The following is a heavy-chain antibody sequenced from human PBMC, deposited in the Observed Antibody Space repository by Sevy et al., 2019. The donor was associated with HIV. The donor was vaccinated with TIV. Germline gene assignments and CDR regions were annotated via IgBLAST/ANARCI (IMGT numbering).Heavy chain of an antibody. CDR3: ARDSRAVAGTGYFDY. J-gene: IGHJ4*02. Sequence: GGSLRLSCAASGFTFSSYAMHWVRQAPGKGLEWVAVISYDGSNKYYANSVKGRFTIYRDNSKNTLYLQMNSLRAEDTAVYYCARDSRAVAGTGYFDYWGQGTLVTVSS. D-gene: IGHD6-19*01. CDR2: ISYDGSNK. CDR1: GFTFSSYA. V-gene: IGHV3-30-3*01.